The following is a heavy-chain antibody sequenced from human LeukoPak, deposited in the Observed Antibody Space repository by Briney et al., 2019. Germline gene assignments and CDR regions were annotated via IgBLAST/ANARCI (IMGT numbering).Heavy chain of an antibody. CDR1: GGSISISSYN. CDR3: ARRDTSMHAFDI. V-gene: IGHV4-39*02. J-gene: IGHJ3*02. Sequence: SETLSLTSTVSGGSISISSYNWGWIRQPPGKGLEWIGTIYYSGTTYYNPSLKSRVTISVDTSKNHFSLKLSSVTAADTAVYYCARRDTSMHAFDIWGQGTMVTVSS. CDR2: IYYSGTT. D-gene: IGHD2-8*01.